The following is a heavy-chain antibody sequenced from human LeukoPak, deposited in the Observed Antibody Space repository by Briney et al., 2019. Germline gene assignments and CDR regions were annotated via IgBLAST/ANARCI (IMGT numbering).Heavy chain of an antibody. J-gene: IGHJ4*02. V-gene: IGHV4-59*01. CDR2: ISYTVTT. CDR1: GGSISTYY. CDR3: ARVGDWNDLVY. D-gene: IGHD1-1*01. Sequence: PSETLSLTCTVSGGSISTYYWSWIQQPPGKGLEWIGYISYTVTTNYNPSLKSRVTISVGTSKNQFSLKLSSVTAADTAVYYCARVGDWNDLVYWGQGTLVTVSS.